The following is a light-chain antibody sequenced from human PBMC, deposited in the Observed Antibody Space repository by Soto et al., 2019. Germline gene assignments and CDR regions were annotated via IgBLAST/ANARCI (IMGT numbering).Light chain of an antibody. CDR1: QSVSSN. Sequence: EIVMTEARGIVSVSPGQRATFSCXASQSVSSNLAWYQQKPGQAPRLLIYGASTRATGIPARFSGSGSGTEFTLTISSLQSEDFAVYYCQQYNNWPRTFGQGTKVDIK. CDR3: QQYNNWPRT. J-gene: IGKJ1*01. V-gene: IGKV3-15*01. CDR2: GAS.